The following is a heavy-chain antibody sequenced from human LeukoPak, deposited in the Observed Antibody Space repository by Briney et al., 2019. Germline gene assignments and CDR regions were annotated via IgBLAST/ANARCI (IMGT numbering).Heavy chain of an antibody. CDR3: ARGGSGSYYFDY. V-gene: IGHV3-23*01. J-gene: IGHJ4*02. CDR2: ISGSAGST. CDR1: GFTLSSYA. D-gene: IGHD3-10*01. Sequence: GGSLRLSCAASGFTLSSYAMSWVRQAPGKGLEWVSLISGSAGSTYYADSVKGRFTISRDNSKNTLYLQMNSLRAEDTAVYYCARGGSGSYYFDYWGQGTLVTVSS.